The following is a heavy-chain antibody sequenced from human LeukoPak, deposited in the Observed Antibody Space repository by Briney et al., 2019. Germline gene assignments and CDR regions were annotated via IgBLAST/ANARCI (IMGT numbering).Heavy chain of an antibody. CDR3: AKDGSQWRDFDY. CDR1: GFIFSSSA. CDR2: ISGSDGGT. J-gene: IGHJ4*02. Sequence: GGSLRLSCAASGFIFSSSAMNWVRQAPGKGLEWVSVISGSDGGTFYADSVKGRFTISRDNSKNTLYLQMNSLRVEDTAIYYCAKDGSQWRDFDYWGQGTLVTVSS. D-gene: IGHD6-19*01. V-gene: IGHV3-23*01.